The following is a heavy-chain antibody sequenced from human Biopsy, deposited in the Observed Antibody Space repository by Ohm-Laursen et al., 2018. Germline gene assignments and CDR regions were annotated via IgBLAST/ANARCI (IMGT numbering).Heavy chain of an antibody. V-gene: IGHV1-2*02. CDR1: GYTFTDYY. J-gene: IGHJ4*02. Sequence: SSVKVSCNPSGYTFTDYYIHWVRQAPGQGPEWMGWINPKSGGTKYAQKFQGRVTTTRDTSIDTVHMELSRLTSDDTALYYCAKDCGLGGDRDYWGQGTLVTVSS. CDR2: INPKSGGT. D-gene: IGHD2-21*01. CDR3: AKDCGLGGDRDY.